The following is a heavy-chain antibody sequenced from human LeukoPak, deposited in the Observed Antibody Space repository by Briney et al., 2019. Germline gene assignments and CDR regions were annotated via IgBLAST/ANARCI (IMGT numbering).Heavy chain of an antibody. V-gene: IGHV3-74*01. J-gene: IGHJ4*01. CDR3: ASASSHRIAAGGDY. CDR2: ISNDGSSR. Sequence: GGSLRLSCAASGFTFSNYWMHWVRQGQGKRLVWVSRISNDGSSRHYADSVKGRFTISRDNSKNMMYLQMNSLRAEDTAVYYCASASSHRIAAGGDYWGHGTLVTVSS. D-gene: IGHD6-13*01. CDR1: GFTFSNYW.